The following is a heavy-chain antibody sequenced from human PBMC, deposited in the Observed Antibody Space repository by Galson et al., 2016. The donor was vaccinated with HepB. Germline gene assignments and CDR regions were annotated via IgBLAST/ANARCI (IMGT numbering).Heavy chain of an antibody. CDR2: IYPGDSDT. V-gene: IGHV5-51*01. D-gene: IGHD2-15*01. J-gene: IGHJ6*02. CDR3: ARQQLPGYCSGGWCYHYYGIDV. CDR1: GYSFTNYW. Sequence: QSVAEVKKPGESLKIPCKGSGYSFTNYWIGWVRQMPGKGLEWMGIIYPGDSDTRYSPSFQGQVTISVDKSISTAYLQWSGLMASDTAMYYCARQQLPGYCSGGWCYHYYGIDVWGQGTAVTVSS.